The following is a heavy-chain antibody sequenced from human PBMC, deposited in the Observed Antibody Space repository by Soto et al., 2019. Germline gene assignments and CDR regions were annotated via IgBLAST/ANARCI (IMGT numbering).Heavy chain of an antibody. CDR2: IYYSGST. CDR3: ARQNIVVVVAATGGVGPSQANWFDP. CDR1: GGSISSSSYY. V-gene: IGHV4-39*01. D-gene: IGHD2-15*01. J-gene: IGHJ5*02. Sequence: PSETLSLTCTVSGGSISSSSYYWGWIRQPPGKGLEWIGSIYYSGSTYYNPSLKSRVTISVDTSKNQFSLKLSSVTAADTAVYYCARQNIVVVVAATGGVGPSQANWFDPWGQGTLVTVSS.